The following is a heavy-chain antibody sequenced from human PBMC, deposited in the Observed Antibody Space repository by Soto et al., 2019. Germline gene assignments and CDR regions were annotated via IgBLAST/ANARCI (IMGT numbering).Heavy chain of an antibody. D-gene: IGHD3-3*01. CDR2: ISNSGGAT. V-gene: IGHV3-23*01. J-gene: IGHJ5*02. CDR1: GFAFNKYA. Sequence: PGGSLRLSCAASGFAFNKYAMTWVRQAPGRGLEWVSTISNSGGATYYADSVKGRFTISRDNTKNTLSLQMNSLRDDDTAVYYCAKDYYEAWSGIYSAGWFDPRGQGTLVTVSS. CDR3: AKDYYEAWSGIYSAGWFDP.